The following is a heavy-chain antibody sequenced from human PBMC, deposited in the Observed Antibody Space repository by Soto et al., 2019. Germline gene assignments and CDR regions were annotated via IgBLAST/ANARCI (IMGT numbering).Heavy chain of an antibody. D-gene: IGHD5-12*01. V-gene: IGHV3-33*01. J-gene: IGHJ5*02. CDR1: GFTFSSYG. CDR2: IWYDGSNK. Sequence: HPGGSLRLSCAASGFTFSSYGMHWVRQAPGKGLEWVAVIWYDGSNKYYADSVKGRFTISRDNSKNTLYLQMNSLRAEDTAVYYCARGPVRWLQDNWFDPWGQGTLVTVSS. CDR3: ARGPVRWLQDNWFDP.